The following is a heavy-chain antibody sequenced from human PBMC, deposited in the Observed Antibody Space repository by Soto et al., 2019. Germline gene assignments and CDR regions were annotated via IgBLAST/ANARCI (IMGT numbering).Heavy chain of an antibody. CDR1: DGSISSGSC. CDR3: ARVALVTGSMHWYFDL. D-gene: IGHD1-20*01. Sequence: QVQLQESGPGLVKPSRTLSLTCVVSDGSISSGSCWTWCLQHPGKGMEWIGEIYESGSTNFNPSLKSRVTMSIDTSKNQFSVRLNSLSAADTAVYYCARVALVTGSMHWYFDLWGRGTRVTVSS. CDR2: IYESGST. V-gene: IGHV4-4*02. J-gene: IGHJ2*01.